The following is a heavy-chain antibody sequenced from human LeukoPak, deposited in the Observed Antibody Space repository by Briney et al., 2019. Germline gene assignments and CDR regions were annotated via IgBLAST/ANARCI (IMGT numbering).Heavy chain of an antibody. CDR3: AKSMSGPNDY. V-gene: IGHV3-74*01. Sequence: GGSLRLSCAASGFSFSSSWIHWVRQAPGKGLVWVSRITPDGSGTDYADSVKGRFTISRDNAKNTLYLQMNSLRVEDTAVYYCAKSMSGPNDYWGQGTLVTVSS. CDR2: ITPDGSGT. J-gene: IGHJ4*02. D-gene: IGHD3-3*01. CDR1: GFSFSSSW.